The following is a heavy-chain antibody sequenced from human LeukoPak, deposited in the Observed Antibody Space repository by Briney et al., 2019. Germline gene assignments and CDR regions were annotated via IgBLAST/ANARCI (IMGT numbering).Heavy chain of an antibody. J-gene: IGHJ4*02. Sequence: GGSLRLSCAGSGLIFNNYAMHWVRQPPGKGLEWVSGISWNSGTIDYADSVRGRFTISRDNAKNSLYLQMNSLRAEDTAVYYCAKGGKWDVTPFDYWGQGTLVTVSS. CDR3: AKGGKWDVTPFDY. D-gene: IGHD1-26*01. CDR2: ISWNSGTI. CDR1: GLIFNNYA. V-gene: IGHV3-9*01.